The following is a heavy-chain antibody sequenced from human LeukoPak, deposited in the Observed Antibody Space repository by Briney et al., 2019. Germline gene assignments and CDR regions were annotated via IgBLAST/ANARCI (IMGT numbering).Heavy chain of an antibody. CDR2: IYYSGTT. Sequence: SETLSLTCTVSGGPISSSSYYWGWIRQPPGKGLEWIGSIYYSGTTYYNPSLKSRVTISVDTSKNQFSLKLSSVTAADTAVYYCARAKYYDFWSGYYRDYYYYYMDVWGKGTTVTVSS. V-gene: IGHV4-39*07. J-gene: IGHJ6*03. CDR1: GGPISSSSYY. CDR3: ARAKYYDFWSGYYRDYYYYYMDV. D-gene: IGHD3-3*01.